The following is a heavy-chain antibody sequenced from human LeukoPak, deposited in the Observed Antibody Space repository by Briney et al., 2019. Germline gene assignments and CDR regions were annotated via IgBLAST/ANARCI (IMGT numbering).Heavy chain of an antibody. D-gene: IGHD3-3*01. CDR2: ISYDGSNK. Sequence: GGSLRLSCAASGFTFSSYGMHWVRQAPGKGLEWVAVISYDGSNKYYADSVKGRFTISRDNSKNTLYLQMNSLRAEDTAVYYCAKEAHLLRFLEWLLGFPDYWGQGTLVTVSS. J-gene: IGHJ4*02. V-gene: IGHV3-30*18. CDR3: AKEAHLLRFLEWLLGFPDY. CDR1: GFTFSSYG.